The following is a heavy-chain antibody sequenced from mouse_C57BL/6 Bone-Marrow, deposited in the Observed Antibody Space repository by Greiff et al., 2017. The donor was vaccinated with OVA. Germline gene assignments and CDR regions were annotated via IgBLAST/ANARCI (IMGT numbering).Heavy chain of an antibody. CDR3: TRGYYFDY. Sequence: VKVVESGAELARPGASVKMSCKASGYTFTSYTIHWVKQRHGQGLEWIGYIDPTNDYTNYNQKFKGKATLTADKSSSTAYMQLSRLTSEDSAVYYCTRGYYFDYWGQGTTLTVCS. CDR2: IDPTNDYT. V-gene: IGHV1-4*01. J-gene: IGHJ2*01. CDR1: GYTFTSYT.